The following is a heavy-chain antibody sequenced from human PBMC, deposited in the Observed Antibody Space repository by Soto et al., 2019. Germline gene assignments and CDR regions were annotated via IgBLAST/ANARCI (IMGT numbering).Heavy chain of an antibody. Sequence: QVQLQQWGAGLLKPSETLSLTCAVYGGSFSGYYWSWIRQPPGKGLEWIGEINHSGSTNYNPSLKSRVTISVDTSKNQFSLKLRSVTAADTAVYYCASFPYDSSGYPPAYWGQGTLVPVSS. J-gene: IGHJ4*02. CDR1: GGSFSGYY. D-gene: IGHD3-22*01. V-gene: IGHV4-34*01. CDR3: ASFPYDSSGYPPAY. CDR2: INHSGST.